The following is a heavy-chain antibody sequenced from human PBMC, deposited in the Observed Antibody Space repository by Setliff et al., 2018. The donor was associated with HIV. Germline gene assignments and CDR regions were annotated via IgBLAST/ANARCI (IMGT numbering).Heavy chain of an antibody. CDR2: VSPGGTEA. V-gene: IGHV3-7*01. CDR1: GFTFNKYY. J-gene: IGHJ4*02. D-gene: IGHD1-26*01. Sequence: GGSLRLSCAASGFTFNKYYMSWVRRAPGKGLEWVASVSPGGTEASSVGSMRGRFTVSRDNAKNSLSLQMNSLRVEDTAVYFCARWGSGSYERVFDYWGQGMLVTVSS. CDR3: ARWGSGSYERVFDY.